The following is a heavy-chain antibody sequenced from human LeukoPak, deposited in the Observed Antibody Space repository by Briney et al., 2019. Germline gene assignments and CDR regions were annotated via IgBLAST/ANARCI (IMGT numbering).Heavy chain of an antibody. CDR1: RFTFNSYS. CDR2: ISSSGNYI. Sequence: GGSLRLSCAASRFTFNSYSMNWVRQAPGKGLEWVSSISSSGNYIYYADSVKGRFTISRDNSKNTLYLQMNSLRAEDTAVYYCAKLPREYCSSTSCPNWFDTWGQGTLVTVSS. J-gene: IGHJ5*02. V-gene: IGHV3-21*04. D-gene: IGHD2-2*01. CDR3: AKLPREYCSSTSCPNWFDT.